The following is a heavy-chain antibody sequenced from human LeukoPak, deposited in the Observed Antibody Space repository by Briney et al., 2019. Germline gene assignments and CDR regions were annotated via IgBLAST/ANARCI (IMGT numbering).Heavy chain of an antibody. V-gene: IGHV3-74*01. CDR3: AKEQASHAFDT. J-gene: IGHJ3*02. CDR1: GFTFNSYG. CDR2: INSDGSST. Sequence: GGSLRLSCVASGFTFNSYGMHWVRQAPGKGLVWVSRINSDGSSTSYAGSVKGRFTISRNNSKNTLYLQMNSLRAEDTAVYYCAKEQASHAFDTWGQGTMVTVSS.